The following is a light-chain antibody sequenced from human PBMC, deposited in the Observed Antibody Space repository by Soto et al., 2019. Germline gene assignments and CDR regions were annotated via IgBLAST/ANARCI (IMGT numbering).Light chain of an antibody. Sequence: QSVLTQPASVSGSPGQSITISCTGTSSDVGTYNYVSWYQHRPGKAPKLMIYDVSYRPSGVSNRFSGSKSANTASLTISGLQAEDEADYYCSSYTTSNTQVFGGGTKL. V-gene: IGLV2-14*01. CDR3: SSYTTSNTQV. J-gene: IGLJ3*02. CDR2: DVS. CDR1: SSDVGTYNY.